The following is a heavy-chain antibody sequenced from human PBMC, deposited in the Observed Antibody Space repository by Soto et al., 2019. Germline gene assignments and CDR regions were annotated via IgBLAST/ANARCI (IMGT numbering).Heavy chain of an antibody. Sequence: QAGGSLRLSCAASGFTFSSYAMSWVRQAPGKGLEWVSAISGSGGSTYYADSVKGRFTISRDNSKSTLYLQMNSLRAEDTAVYYCAKVQVYQLGFIYYGSSGSRQPRRYNWFDPWGQGTLVTVSS. CDR3: AKVQVYQLGFIYYGSSGSRQPRRYNWFDP. J-gene: IGHJ5*02. V-gene: IGHV3-23*01. CDR2: ISGSGGST. D-gene: IGHD3-22*01. CDR1: GFTFSSYA.